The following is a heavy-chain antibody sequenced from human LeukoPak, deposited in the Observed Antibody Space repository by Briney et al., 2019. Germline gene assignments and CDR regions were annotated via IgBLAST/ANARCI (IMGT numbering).Heavy chain of an antibody. CDR3: AVLRYFDWSLDY. Sequence: ASEKVSCKASGYTFTGYYMHWVRQAPGQGLEWMGWINPNSGGTNYAQKFQGRVTMTRDTSISTAYMELSRLRSDDTAVYYCAVLRYFDWSLDYWGQGTLVTVSS. D-gene: IGHD3-9*01. V-gene: IGHV1-2*02. CDR2: INPNSGGT. CDR1: GYTFTGYY. J-gene: IGHJ4*02.